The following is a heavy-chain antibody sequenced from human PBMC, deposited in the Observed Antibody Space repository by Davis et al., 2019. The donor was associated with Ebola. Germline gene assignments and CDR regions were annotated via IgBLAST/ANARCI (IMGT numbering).Heavy chain of an antibody. D-gene: IGHD2-2*01. Sequence: SETLSLTCTVSGGSISSGGYYWSWIRQPPGKGLEWIGYIYYSGSTYYNPSLKSRVTISVDTSKNQFSLKLSSVTAADTAVYYCARGKIVVVPAALYYYYYGMDVWGQGTTVTVSS. J-gene: IGHJ6*02. CDR1: GGSISSGGYY. V-gene: IGHV4-30-4*08. CDR2: IYYSGST. CDR3: ARGKIVVVPAALYYYYYGMDV.